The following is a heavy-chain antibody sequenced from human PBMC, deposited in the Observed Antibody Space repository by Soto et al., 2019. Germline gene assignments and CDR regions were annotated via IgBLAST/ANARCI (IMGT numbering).Heavy chain of an antibody. CDR3: ARLNGYCVSTSCHCYYGMDV. D-gene: IGHD2-2*03. J-gene: IGHJ6*02. V-gene: IGHV4-39*01. CDR1: GGSVSSNSYS. CDR2: IYSSENT. Sequence: QLQLQESGPGLVKPSETLSLTCTVSGGSVSSNSYSWGWIRQSPGKGLEWIGTIYSSENTYYNPSLVSRVHITVDPYMNEFSLRLSSVTAADTAVYYCARLNGYCVSTSCHCYYGMDVWGQGATVTVS.